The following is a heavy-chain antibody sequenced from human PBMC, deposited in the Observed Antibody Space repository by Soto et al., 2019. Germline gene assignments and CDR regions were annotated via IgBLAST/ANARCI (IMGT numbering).Heavy chain of an antibody. CDR2: IYYSGST. Sequence: PSETLSLTCTGSGGSISSYYWSWIRQPPGKGLEWIGYIYYSGSTNYNPSLKSRVTISVDTSKNQFSLKLSSVTAADTAVYYCARAAAAGTGYYYYYMDVWGKGTTVTVSS. V-gene: IGHV4-59*01. D-gene: IGHD6-13*01. CDR1: GGSISSYY. CDR3: ARAAAAGTGYYYYYMDV. J-gene: IGHJ6*03.